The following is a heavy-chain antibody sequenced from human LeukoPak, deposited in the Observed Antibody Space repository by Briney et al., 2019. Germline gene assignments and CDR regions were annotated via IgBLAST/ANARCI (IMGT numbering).Heavy chain of an antibody. D-gene: IGHD3-16*01. Sequence: SETLSLTCAVNGGSFSGYYWTWIRQSPGKGLEWIGEIVHSGRANYSPSLKSRLTLSVDPSMNHFSLRLSSVTAADTAVYYCARGTVLTGYASFDYWGQGALVTVSS. CDR1: GGSFSGYY. CDR2: IVHSGRA. J-gene: IGHJ4*02. CDR3: ARGTVLTGYASFDY. V-gene: IGHV4-34*01.